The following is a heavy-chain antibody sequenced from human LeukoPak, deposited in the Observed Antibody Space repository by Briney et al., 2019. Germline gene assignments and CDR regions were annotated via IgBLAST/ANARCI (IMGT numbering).Heavy chain of an antibody. D-gene: IGHD6-19*01. Sequence: ASVKVSCKASGYTFTGYYMHWVRQAPGQGLEWMGWINPNSGGTNCAQKFQGRVTMTSDTSITTVYMELSRLRSGDTAVYYCARRVFSGWGYYFDYWGQGTLVTVSS. J-gene: IGHJ4*02. CDR3: ARRVFSGWGYYFDY. V-gene: IGHV1-2*02. CDR2: INPNSGGT. CDR1: GYTFTGYY.